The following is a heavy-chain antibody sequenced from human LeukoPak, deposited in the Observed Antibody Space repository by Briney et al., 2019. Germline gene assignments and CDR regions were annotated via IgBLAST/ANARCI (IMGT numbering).Heavy chain of an antibody. CDR2: INPNSGGT. CDR1: GYTFTSYG. D-gene: IGHD6-13*01. Sequence: GASVKVSCKASGYTFTSYGISWVRQAPGQGLEWMGWINPNSGGTNYAQKFQGRVTMTRDTSISTAYMELSRLRSDDTAVYYCARDSIAAAGTDPFYYYYYGMDVWGQGTTVTVSS. J-gene: IGHJ6*02. V-gene: IGHV1-2*02. CDR3: ARDSIAAAGTDPFYYYYYGMDV.